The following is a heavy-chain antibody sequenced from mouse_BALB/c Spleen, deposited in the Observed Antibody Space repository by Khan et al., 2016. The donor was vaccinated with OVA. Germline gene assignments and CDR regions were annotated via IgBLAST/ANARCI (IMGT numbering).Heavy chain of an antibody. Sequence: VQLQQSGPELVKPGASVKISCKASGYSFTGYFMNWVMQSHGKSLEWIGRINPHVGETLFNPKFKGKATLTVDESSSTAHMELRSLASEYSAVYYCARVYRSDFDYWGQGTTLTGSS. V-gene: IGHV1-20*02. D-gene: IGHD1-1*01. J-gene: IGHJ2*01. CDR2: INPHVGET. CDR1: GYSFTGYF. CDR3: ARVYRSDFDY.